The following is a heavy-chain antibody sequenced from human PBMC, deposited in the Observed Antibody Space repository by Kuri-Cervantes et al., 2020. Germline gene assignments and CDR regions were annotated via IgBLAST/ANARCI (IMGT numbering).Heavy chain of an antibody. CDR1: GGSISSYY. CDR2: IYYSGST. D-gene: IGHD6-19*01. J-gene: IGHJ4*02. Sequence: GSLRLSCTVSGGSISSYYWSWIRQPPGKGLEWIGYIYYSGSTNYNPSLKSRVTISVDTSKTQFSLKLSSVTAADTAIYYCARLYRSGWYYFDYWGQGTLVTVSS. V-gene: IGHV4-59*08. CDR3: ARLYRSGWYYFDY.